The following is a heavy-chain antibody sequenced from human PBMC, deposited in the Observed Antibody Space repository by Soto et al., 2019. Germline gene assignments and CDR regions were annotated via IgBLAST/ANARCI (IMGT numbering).Heavy chain of an antibody. D-gene: IGHD3-3*01. Sequence: ASVKVSCKASGYTFTSYAMHWVRQAPGQRLEWMRWINAGNGNTKYSQKFQGRVTITRDTSASTAYMELSSLRSEDTAVYYCAIFRDHYDFWSGTTYYYMDVWGKGTTVTVSS. J-gene: IGHJ6*03. CDR3: AIFRDHYDFWSGTTYYYMDV. V-gene: IGHV1-3*01. CDR2: INAGNGNT. CDR1: GYTFTSYA.